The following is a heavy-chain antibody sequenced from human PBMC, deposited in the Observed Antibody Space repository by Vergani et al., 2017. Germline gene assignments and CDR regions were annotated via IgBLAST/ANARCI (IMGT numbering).Heavy chain of an antibody. Sequence: QVQLVESGGGVVQPGGSLRLSCAASGFTFSSYGMHWVRQAPGKGLEWVAVISYDGSNKYYADSVQGRFTISRDNSKNTLYLQMNSLRAEDTAVYYCARDPPDIVVVVAAREGPYGMDVWGQGTTVTVSS. D-gene: IGHD2-15*01. V-gene: IGHV3-30*19. CDR1: GFTFSSYG. J-gene: IGHJ6*02. CDR3: ARDPPDIVVVVAAREGPYGMDV. CDR2: ISYDGSNK.